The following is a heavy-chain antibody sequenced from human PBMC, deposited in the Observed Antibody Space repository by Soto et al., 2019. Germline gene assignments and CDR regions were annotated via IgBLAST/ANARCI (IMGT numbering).Heavy chain of an antibody. CDR1: GFTFSGYA. Sequence: GGSRRRSWAASGFTFSGYAMSWVRQAPGKGLEWVSAISGSGGSTYYADSVKGRFTISRDNSKNTLYLQMNSLRAEDTAVYYCLRANSMAPSDYWGQGTLVTVSS. CDR2: ISGSGGST. J-gene: IGHJ4*02. V-gene: IGHV3-23*01. D-gene: IGHD1-7*01. CDR3: LRANSMAPSDY.